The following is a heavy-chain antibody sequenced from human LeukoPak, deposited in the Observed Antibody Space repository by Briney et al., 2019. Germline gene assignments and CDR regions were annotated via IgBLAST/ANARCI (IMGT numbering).Heavy chain of an antibody. CDR2: IYYSGST. V-gene: IGHV4-31*03. D-gene: IGHD3-10*01. J-gene: IGHJ4*02. CDR1: GGSISSGGYY. Sequence: SETLSLTCTVSGGSISSGGYYWSWIRQYPGKGLEWIGYIYYSGSTNYNPSLKSRVTISVDTSKNQFSLKLSSVTAADTAVYYCATVAVIRGVTYFDYWGQGTLVTVSS. CDR3: ATVAVIRGVTYFDY.